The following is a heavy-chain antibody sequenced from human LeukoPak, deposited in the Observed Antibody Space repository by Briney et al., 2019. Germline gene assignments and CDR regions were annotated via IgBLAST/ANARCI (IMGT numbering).Heavy chain of an antibody. J-gene: IGHJ4*02. Sequence: ASVTVSCKVSGYTLTELSMHWVRQAPGKGLEWMGGFDPEDGETIYAQKFQGRVTMTEDTSTDTAFMELSSLRSEDTAVYYCARPSRASGYEPEYYFDYWGQGTLVTVSS. CDR2: FDPEDGET. CDR3: ARPSRASGYEPEYYFDY. CDR1: GYTLTELS. D-gene: IGHD5-12*01. V-gene: IGHV1-24*01.